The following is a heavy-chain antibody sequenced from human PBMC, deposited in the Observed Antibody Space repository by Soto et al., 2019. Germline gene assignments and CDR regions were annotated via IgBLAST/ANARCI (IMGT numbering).Heavy chain of an antibody. CDR1: GGTFSSYT. CDR3: ARDSSGSWFDP. J-gene: IGHJ5*02. Sequence: SVKVSCKASGGTFSSYTISWVRQAPGQGLEWMGRIIPILGIADYAQKFQGRVTITADKSTSTAYMELSSLRSEDTAVYYCARDSSGSWFDPWGQGTLVTVSS. CDR2: IIPILGIA. V-gene: IGHV1-69*04. D-gene: IGHD3-22*01.